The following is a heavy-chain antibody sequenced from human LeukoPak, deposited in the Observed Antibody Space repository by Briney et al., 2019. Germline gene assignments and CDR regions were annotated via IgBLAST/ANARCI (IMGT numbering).Heavy chain of an antibody. CDR1: GFTFDDYA. CDR2: ISWNSGSI. V-gene: IGHV3-9*01. J-gene: IGHJ4*02. Sequence: GGSLRLSCAASGFTFDDYAMHWVRQAPGKGLEWVSGISWNSGSIGYADSVKGRFTISRDNAKNSLYLQMNSLRAEDTALYYCAKDIGSGGHFDYRGQGTLVTVSS. D-gene: IGHD3-3*01. CDR3: AKDIGSGGHFDY.